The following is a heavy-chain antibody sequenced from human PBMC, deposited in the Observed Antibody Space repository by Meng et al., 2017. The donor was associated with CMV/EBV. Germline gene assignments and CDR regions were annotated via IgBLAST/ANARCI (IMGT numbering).Heavy chain of an antibody. CDR2: INHSGST. V-gene: IGHV4-34*01. CDR3: ARGVGGWFDP. CDR1: GGSLSGYD. Sequence: QAQPQQWGAGLLQPSVALPLPGAVYGGSLSGYDWSWIRQPPGKGLEWIGEINHSGSTNYNPSLKSRVTISVDTSKNQFSLKLSSVTAADTAVYYCARGVGGWFDPWGQGTLVTVSS. D-gene: IGHD1-26*01. J-gene: IGHJ5*02.